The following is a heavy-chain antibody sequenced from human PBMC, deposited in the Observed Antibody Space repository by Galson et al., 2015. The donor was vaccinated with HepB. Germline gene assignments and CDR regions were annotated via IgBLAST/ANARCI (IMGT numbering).Heavy chain of an antibody. V-gene: IGHV1-18*01. CDR2: ISAYNGNT. CDR3: ARGTTVTTSYYYYGMDA. D-gene: IGHD4-11*01. J-gene: IGHJ6*02. CDR1: GYTFTSYG. Sequence: SVKVSCKASGYTFTSYGISWVRQAPGQGLEWMGWISAYNGNTNYAQKLQGRVTMTTDTSTSTAYMELRSLRSDDTAVYYCARGTTVTTSYYYYGMDAWGQGTTVTVSS.